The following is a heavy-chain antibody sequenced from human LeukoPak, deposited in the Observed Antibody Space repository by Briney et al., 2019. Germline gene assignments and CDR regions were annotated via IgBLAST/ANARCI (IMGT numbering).Heavy chain of an antibody. Sequence: ASVTVSCKASGYTFTSYGINWVRQAPGQGLEWMGWISAYNGNTNYAQKLQGRVTMTTDTSTSTAYMELRSLRSDDTAVYYCARAGYGERLGYYMEVWGKGTTVTVSS. CDR1: GYTFTSYG. CDR2: ISAYNGNT. V-gene: IGHV1-18*01. CDR3: ARAGYGERLGYYMEV. J-gene: IGHJ6*03. D-gene: IGHD4-17*01.